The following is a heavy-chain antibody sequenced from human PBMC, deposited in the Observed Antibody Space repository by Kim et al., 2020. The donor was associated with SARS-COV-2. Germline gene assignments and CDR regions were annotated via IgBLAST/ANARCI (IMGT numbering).Heavy chain of an antibody. D-gene: IGHD2-15*01. V-gene: IGHV3-7*01. CDR2: IKQDGRDK. CDR1: GVRFSNYW. Sequence: GGSLRLSCAASGVRFSNYWMTWVRQDPGKGLEWVAKIKQDGRDKYYLDAVKGRFTISRDNDKSSLYLQRNSLRDEETAVYYCARGGGWLVDYWGRGTMVIVSS. J-gene: IGHJ4*02. CDR3: ARGGGWLVDY.